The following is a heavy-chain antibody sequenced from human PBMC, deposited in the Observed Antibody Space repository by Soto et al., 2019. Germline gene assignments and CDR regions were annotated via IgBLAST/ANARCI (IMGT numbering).Heavy chain of an antibody. CDR1: GFSLSTSGVG. CDR2: IYWDDDK. CDR3: AHRTIGDYVGSWYFDL. V-gene: IGHV2-5*02. Sequence: QITLKESGPTLVKPTQTLTLTCTFSGFSLSTSGVGVGWIRQPPGKALEWLALIYWDDDKRYSPSLKSRLTITKHTSKHQVVLTMTNMDPVDTATYYCAHRTIGDYVGSWYFDLWGRGTLVTVSS. D-gene: IGHD4-17*01. J-gene: IGHJ2*01.